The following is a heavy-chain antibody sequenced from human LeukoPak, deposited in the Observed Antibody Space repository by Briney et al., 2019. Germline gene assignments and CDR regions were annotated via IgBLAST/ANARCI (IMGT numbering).Heavy chain of an antibody. Sequence: SGGSLRLSCAASGFTFSNYAMTWVRQAPGKGLEWASAISGSGGSTYYADSVKGRFTMSRDNSRSALHLQMNSLRAEDTAVYYCAKEAVAGSNFDYWGQGTLVTVSS. CDR2: ISGSGGST. V-gene: IGHV3-23*01. D-gene: IGHD6-19*01. CDR1: GFTFSNYA. CDR3: AKEAVAGSNFDY. J-gene: IGHJ4*02.